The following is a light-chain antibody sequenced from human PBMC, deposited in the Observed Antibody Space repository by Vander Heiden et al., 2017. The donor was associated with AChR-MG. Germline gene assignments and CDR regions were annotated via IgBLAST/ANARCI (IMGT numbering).Light chain of an antibody. J-gene: IGKJ2*01. V-gene: IGKV3-15*01. Sequence: EIVMTQSPATLSVSPGERATLSCRASQSVSSNLAWYQQKPGQAPRLLIYGASTRATGIPARFSGSGSGTESTLTISSLQSEDFAVYYCHQYIDWHTFGQGTKLEIK. CDR2: GAS. CDR1: QSVSSN. CDR3: HQYIDWHT.